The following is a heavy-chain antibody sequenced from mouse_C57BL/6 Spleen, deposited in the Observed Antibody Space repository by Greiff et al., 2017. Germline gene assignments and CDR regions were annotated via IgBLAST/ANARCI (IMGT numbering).Heavy chain of an antibody. CDR2: IHPNSGST. D-gene: IGHD3-2*02. CDR1: GYTFTSYW. V-gene: IGHV1-64*01. CDR3: AGGAQATYY. J-gene: IGHJ2*01. Sequence: QVQLQQSGAELVKPGASVKLSCKASGYTFTSYWMHWVKQRPGQGLEWIGMIHPNSGSTNYNEKFKSKATLTVAKSSSPAYMQLSSLTSEDSAVYYCAGGAQATYYWGQGTTLTVSS.